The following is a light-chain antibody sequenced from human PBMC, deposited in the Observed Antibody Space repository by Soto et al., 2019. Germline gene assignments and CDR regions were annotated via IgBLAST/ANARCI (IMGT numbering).Light chain of an antibody. CDR3: HQRQSWPRT. Sequence: EVVMTQSPATLSVSPGERATLSCRASQTVLNNYLTWYQQKPGQAPRRLIFGASIRATGIPDRFSASGSGTDFTLTISDVQPEDFALYYCHQRQSWPRTFGQGTKVDIK. V-gene: IGKV3D-15*03. J-gene: IGKJ1*01. CDR2: GAS. CDR1: QTVLNN.